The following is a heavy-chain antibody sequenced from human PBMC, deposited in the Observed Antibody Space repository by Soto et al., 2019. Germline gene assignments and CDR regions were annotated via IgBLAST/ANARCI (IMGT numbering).Heavy chain of an antibody. D-gene: IGHD4-4*01. J-gene: IGHJ3*02. CDR2: IYWDDDK. V-gene: IGHV2-5*02. CDR1: GFSLNTSGVA. CDR3: AHSSNHRHTTAVGACDI. Sequence: QITLKESGPTLVKPTQTLTLTCSFSGFSLNTSGVAVSWIRQPPGKALEWLALIYWDDDKRYSPSLKSRLTITXAXSXNXXVLTMTNIDPVDTATYYCAHSSNHRHTTAVGACDIWGQGTMVTVSS.